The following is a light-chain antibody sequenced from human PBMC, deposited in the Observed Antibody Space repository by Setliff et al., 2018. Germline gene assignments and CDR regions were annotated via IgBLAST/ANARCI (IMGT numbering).Light chain of an antibody. CDR3: AAWDDSLTGSYV. CDR2: SSN. Sequence: QSVLTQPPSTSGTPGQRVTISCSGSSSNIGGNTVNWSQQLPGTAPRLLIFSSNDRPSGVSNRFTGSKSGTSASLTISGLQSEDEGDYYCAAWDDSLTGSYVFGTGTKVTVL. CDR1: SSNIGGNT. J-gene: IGLJ1*01. V-gene: IGLV1-44*01.